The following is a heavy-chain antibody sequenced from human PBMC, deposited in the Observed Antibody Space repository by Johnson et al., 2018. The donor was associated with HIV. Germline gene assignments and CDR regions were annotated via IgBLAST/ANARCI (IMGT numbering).Heavy chain of an antibody. CDR1: GFTFSSYA. J-gene: IGHJ3*02. CDR3: AKKARGDVDAFDI. Sequence: QVQLVESGGGVVQPGRSLRLSCAASGFTFSSYAMHWVRQAPGKGLEWVAVISYDGSNKYYADSVKGRFTIYRDNSKNTLYLQMNSLRAEDTAVYYCAKKARGDVDAFDIWGQGTMVTVSS. CDR2: ISYDGSNK. D-gene: IGHD2-21*02. V-gene: IGHV3-30*04.